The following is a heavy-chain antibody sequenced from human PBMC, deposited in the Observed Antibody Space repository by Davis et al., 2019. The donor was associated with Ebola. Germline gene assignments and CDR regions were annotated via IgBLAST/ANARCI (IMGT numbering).Heavy chain of an antibody. CDR2: INPSGGST. V-gene: IGHV1-46*01. J-gene: IGHJ6*02. D-gene: IGHD5-12*01. CDR3: AKDRGGGYSGPSHYYYYYGMDV. CDR1: GYTFTSYY. Sequence: ASVKVSCKASGYTFTSYYMHWVRQAPGQGLEWMGIINPSGGSTSYAQKFQGRVTMTRDTSTSTVYMELSSLRSEDPAVYYCAKDRGGGYSGPSHYYYYYGMDVWGQGTTVTVSS.